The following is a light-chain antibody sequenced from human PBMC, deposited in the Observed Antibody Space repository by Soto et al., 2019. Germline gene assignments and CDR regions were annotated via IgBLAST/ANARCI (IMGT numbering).Light chain of an antibody. J-gene: IGKJ4*01. CDR3: QQYGTSPPT. V-gene: IGKV3-20*01. CDR2: GAS. Sequence: EIVLTQSPGTLSLSPGEGATLSCRASQSLSNSYLAWYQQKPGQAPRLLIYGASSRATGIPDRFSGSGSGTDFTLTISRLEPEDFAVYYCQQYGTSPPTLGGGTKVDIK. CDR1: QSLSNSY.